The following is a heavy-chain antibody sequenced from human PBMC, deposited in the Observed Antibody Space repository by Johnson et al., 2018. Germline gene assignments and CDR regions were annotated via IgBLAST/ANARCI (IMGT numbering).Heavy chain of an antibody. Sequence: QVQLVQSGGGVVQPGRSLRLSCAASGFTFSSYGMHWVRQVPGKGLEWVAVISYDGSNKYYADSVRGRFTIPRDNSKNTLYLQMNSLRAEDTAVYYCAQTAASYSEYFQHWGQGTLVTVSS. CDR2: ISYDGSNK. CDR3: AQTAASYSEYFQH. V-gene: IGHV3-30*03. J-gene: IGHJ1*01. CDR1: GFTFSSYG. D-gene: IGHD2-15*01.